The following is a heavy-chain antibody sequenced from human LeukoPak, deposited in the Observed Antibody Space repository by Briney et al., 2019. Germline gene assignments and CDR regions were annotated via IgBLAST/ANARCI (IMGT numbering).Heavy chain of an antibody. CDR2: IWYDGSNK. D-gene: IGHD2-15*01. J-gene: IGHJ4*02. CDR3: ARTDIVVVVAATPGNFDY. CDR1: GFTFSSYG. Sequence: PGRSLRLSCAASGFTFSSYGMHWVRQAPGKGLEWVAVIWYDGSNKYYADSVKGRFTISRDNSKNTLYLQMNSLRAEDTAVYYCARTDIVVVVAATPGNFDYWGQGTLVTVSS. V-gene: IGHV3-33*01.